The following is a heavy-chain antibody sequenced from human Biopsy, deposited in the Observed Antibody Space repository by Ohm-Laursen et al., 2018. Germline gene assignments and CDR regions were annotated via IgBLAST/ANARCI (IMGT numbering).Heavy chain of an antibody. Sequence: SVKVSCKASGFTFTRSAMQWVRQARGQRLEWIGWIVVGGGNTNYAQKFQERVTITRDMSTSTAYMELSSLRSEDTAVYYCASRPNCGGDCSSGFDFWGQGTLVTVSS. CDR1: GFTFTRSA. V-gene: IGHV1-58*02. J-gene: IGHJ4*02. CDR3: ASRPNCGGDCSSGFDF. CDR2: IVVGGGNT. D-gene: IGHD2-21*02.